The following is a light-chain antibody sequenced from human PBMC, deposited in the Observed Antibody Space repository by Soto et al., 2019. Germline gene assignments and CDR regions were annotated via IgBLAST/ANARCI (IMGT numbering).Light chain of an antibody. CDR2: EVT. V-gene: IGLV2-23*02. CDR3: CSYAGSSRV. CDR1: SSDVGTYNF. Sequence: QSVLTQPASVSGSPGQSITISCTGTSSDVGTYNFVSWYQQHPGKAPKLMIYEVTKRPSGVSNRFSGSKSGNTASLTISGLQAEDEADYYCCSYAGSSRVFGGGTKLTVL. J-gene: IGLJ3*02.